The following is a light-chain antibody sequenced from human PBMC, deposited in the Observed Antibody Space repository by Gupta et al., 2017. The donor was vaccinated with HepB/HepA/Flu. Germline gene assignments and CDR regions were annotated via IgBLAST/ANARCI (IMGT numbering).Light chain of an antibody. V-gene: IGKV1-33*01. CDR3: HQDDQVPLT. CDR2: YGS. Sequence: DIQMTQSPPSLSASVGDRGTITCQASQDICKSVNWYQQRPGKAPQLLIFYGSTLETGVSSRFSGSGSGTDFTFTIKSVQPEDIGTYYCHQDDQVPLTFGGGTKVEIK. J-gene: IGKJ4*01. CDR1: QDICKS.